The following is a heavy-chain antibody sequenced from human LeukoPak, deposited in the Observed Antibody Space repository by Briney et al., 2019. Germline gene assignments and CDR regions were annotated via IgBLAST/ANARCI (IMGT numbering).Heavy chain of an antibody. CDR3: ARGPDYGDFFFDY. CDR1: GFTFSSYG. V-gene: IGHV3-20*01. D-gene: IGHD4-17*01. CDR2: INWNGGST. J-gene: IGHJ4*02. Sequence: PGGSLRLSCAASGFTFSSYGMSWVRQAPGKGLEWVSGINWNGGSTDYANSVKGRFTISRDNAKNSLYLQMNSLRAEDTALYHCARGPDYGDFFFDYWGQGTRVTVSS.